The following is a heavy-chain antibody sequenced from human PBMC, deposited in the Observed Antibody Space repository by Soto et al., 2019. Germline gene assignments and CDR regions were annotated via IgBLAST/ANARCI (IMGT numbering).Heavy chain of an antibody. J-gene: IGHJ5*02. CDR2: IIPIFGTA. CDR3: ARGVPKGYYDFWSGYPNWFDP. Sequence: SVEVSCKASGGTFSSYSISWVLQAPGQGLEWMGGIIPIFGTANYAQKFQGRVTITADKSTSTAYMELSSLRSEDTAVYYCARGVPKGYYDFWSGYPNWFDPWGQGTLVTVSS. CDR1: GGTFSSYS. D-gene: IGHD3-3*01. V-gene: IGHV1-69*06.